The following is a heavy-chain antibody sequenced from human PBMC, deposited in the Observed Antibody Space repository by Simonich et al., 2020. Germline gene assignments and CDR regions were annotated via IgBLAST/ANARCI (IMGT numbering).Heavy chain of an antibody. D-gene: IGHD7-27*01. Sequence: QVQLVQSGAEVKKPGASVKVSCKASGYTFTGYYMHWVRQAPGQGLERMGVINPNRGGTNYAQKFKGRVTRTRDTSISTAYRELSRLRSDDTAVYYCARGALTGDYYYMDVWGKGTTVTVSS. V-gene: IGHV1-2*02. CDR1: GYTFTGYY. CDR3: ARGALTGDYYYMDV. CDR2: INPNRGGT. J-gene: IGHJ6*03.